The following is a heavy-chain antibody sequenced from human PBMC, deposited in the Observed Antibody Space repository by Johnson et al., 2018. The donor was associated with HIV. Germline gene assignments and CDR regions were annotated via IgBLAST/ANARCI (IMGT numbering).Heavy chain of an antibody. CDR3: ARGPIVEWLSGDGFDM. CDR2: ISYDGSNK. CDR1: GFTFSSYA. J-gene: IGHJ3*02. Sequence: QVQLVESGGGLVKPGGSLRLSCAASGFTFSSYAMHWVRQAPGKGLEWVAVISYDGSNKYYADSVKGRFTISRDNAKNSLYLQMNSLRTEDTAMYYCARGPIVEWLSGDGFDMWGQGTMVTV. D-gene: IGHD3-3*01. V-gene: IGHV3-30*04.